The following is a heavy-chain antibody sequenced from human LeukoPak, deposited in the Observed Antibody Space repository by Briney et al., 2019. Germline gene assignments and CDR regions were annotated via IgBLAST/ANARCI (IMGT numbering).Heavy chain of an antibody. J-gene: IGHJ4*02. V-gene: IGHV3-74*01. Sequence: GGSLRLSCAASGFTFSDYSMHWVRQAPGKGLVWVSRIKSDGSSPNYADSVKGRLTISRDNAKNTLYLQMNSLRVEDTAVYYCARSVGGTPGYWGQGTLVTVSS. CDR2: IKSDGSSP. CDR3: ARSVGGTPGY. CDR1: GFTFSDYS. D-gene: IGHD2-15*01.